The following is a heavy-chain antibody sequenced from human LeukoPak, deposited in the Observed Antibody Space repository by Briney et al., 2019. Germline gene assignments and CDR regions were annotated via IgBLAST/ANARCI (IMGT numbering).Heavy chain of an antibody. CDR3: ARGDGYNYRRYFDY. J-gene: IGHJ4*02. D-gene: IGHD5-24*01. CDR2: IYYSGST. V-gene: IGHV4-59*01. Sequence: SETLSLTCTVSGGSISSYYWGWIRQPPGKGLEWIGYIYYSGSTNYNPSLKSRVTISVDTSKNQFSLKLSSVTAADTAVYYCARGDGYNYRRYFDYWGQGTLVTVSS. CDR1: GGSISSYY.